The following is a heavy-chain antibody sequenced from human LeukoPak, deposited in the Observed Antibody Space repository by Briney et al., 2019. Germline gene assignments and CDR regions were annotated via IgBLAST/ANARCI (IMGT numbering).Heavy chain of an antibody. CDR2: INEDGSEK. D-gene: IGHD1-7*01. CDR1: GFPFRTYW. J-gene: IGHJ4*02. Sequence: GGSLRLSCAASGFPFRTYWMSWVRQAPGKGLEWVASINEDGSEKHSVDSVKGRFTASRDNAENSLYLQMNSLGAEDTAVYYCGRPGTHWNYDYWGQGILVTISS. CDR3: GRPGTHWNYDY. V-gene: IGHV3-7*01.